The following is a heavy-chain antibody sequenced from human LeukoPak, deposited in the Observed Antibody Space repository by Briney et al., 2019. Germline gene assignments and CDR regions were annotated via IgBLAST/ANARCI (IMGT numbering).Heavy chain of an antibody. CDR3: ARVSSYYYDSSGPTLLPRNWYFDL. CDR2: IIPIFGTA. CDR1: GGTFSSYA. V-gene: IGHV1-69*06. D-gene: IGHD3-22*01. Sequence: VASVTVSCKASGGTFSSYAISWVRQAPGQGLEWMGGIIPIFGTANYAQKFQGRVTITADKSTSTAYMELSSLRSEDTAVYYCARVSSYYYDSSGPTLLPRNWYFDLWGRGTLVTVSS. J-gene: IGHJ2*01.